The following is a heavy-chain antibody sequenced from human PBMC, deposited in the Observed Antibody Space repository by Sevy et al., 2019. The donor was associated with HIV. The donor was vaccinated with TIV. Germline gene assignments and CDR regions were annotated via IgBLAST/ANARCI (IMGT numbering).Heavy chain of an antibody. CDR1: GFTFSSYG. V-gene: IGHV3-48*02. D-gene: IGHD6-25*01. J-gene: IGHJ4*02. CDR2: ISDSSSTI. CDR3: ARTIAAAETFDY. Sequence: GGSLRLSCAASGFTFSSYGMNWVRQAPGKGLEWVSYISDSSSTIYYADSVKGRFTISRDNAKNSLYLQMNSLRDEDTAVYYCARTIAAAETFDYWGQGALVTVSS.